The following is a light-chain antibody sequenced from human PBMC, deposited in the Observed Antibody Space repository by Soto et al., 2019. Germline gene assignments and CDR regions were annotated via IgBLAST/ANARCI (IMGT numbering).Light chain of an antibody. J-gene: IGLJ2*01. CDR1: SSDVGGYNY. CDR3: CSYAGIYTLL. CDR2: DVS. V-gene: IGLV2-11*01. Sequence: QSALTQPRSVSGSPGQSVTISRTGTSSDVGGYNYVSWYQQHPGKAPKLMIYDVSKRPSGVPDRFSGSKSGNTASLTISGLQAEDEADYYCCSYAGIYTLLFGGGTKLTVL.